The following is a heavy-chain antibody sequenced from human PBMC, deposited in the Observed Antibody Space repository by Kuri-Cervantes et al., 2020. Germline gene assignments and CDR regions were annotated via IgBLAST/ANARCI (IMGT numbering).Heavy chain of an antibody. CDR3: ARSLGGETPMEQGYYGMDV. CDR1: GFTVSSNY. J-gene: IGHJ6*02. D-gene: IGHD1/OR15-1a*01. CDR2: ISDSSIYV. V-gene: IGHV3-21*04. Sequence: GGSLRLSCAASGFTVSSNYMSWVRQAPGKGLEWVASISDSSIYVYYADSMKGRFTVSRDNPKNSLYLQMNGLRAEDTAVYFCARSLGGETPMEQGYYGMDVGGQGTTVTVSS.